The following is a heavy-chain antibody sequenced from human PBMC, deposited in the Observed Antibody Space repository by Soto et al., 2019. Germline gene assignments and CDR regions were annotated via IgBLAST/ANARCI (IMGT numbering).Heavy chain of an antibody. CDR3: ALGLAPAT. J-gene: IGHJ5*01. Sequence: WTWVRQPPGKGLYWIVYFYTVGSSDYNPSLKSRVTISLETSKNQCSLHLTSVTAADTAVYYCALGLAPATWGHGTLVTVSS. V-gene: IGHV4-4*08. D-gene: IGHD3-9*01. CDR2: FYTVGSS.